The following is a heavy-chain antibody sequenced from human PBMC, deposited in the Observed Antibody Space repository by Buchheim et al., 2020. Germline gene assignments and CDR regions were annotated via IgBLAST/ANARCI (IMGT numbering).Heavy chain of an antibody. D-gene: IGHD3-10*01. Sequence: QVQVVESGGGVVQPGGSLRLSCAASGFTFKNYGMHWVRQAPGKGLEWVAVISYDGNKNYYADSVKGRFIISRDNSKHTLYLQMNSLRAEDTAVYFCTKAHYYGSGDYYSRLGYFFGMGVWGPGTT. CDR1: GFTFKNYG. J-gene: IGHJ6*02. V-gene: IGHV3-30*18. CDR3: TKAHYYGSGDYYSRLGYFFGMGV. CDR2: ISYDGNKN.